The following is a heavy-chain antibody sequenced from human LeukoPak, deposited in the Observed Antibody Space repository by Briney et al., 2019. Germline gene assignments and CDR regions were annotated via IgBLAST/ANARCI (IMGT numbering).Heavy chain of an antibody. Sequence: GGSLRLSCAASEFTFSNYAMNWLRQATGKGLEWVSGISGGGGSTYYADSVKGRFTISRDNSKNTLSLQMDSLRAEDTALYYCAKGSGINHYHWIDPWGQGTLVTVSS. V-gene: IGHV3-23*01. CDR3: AKGSGINHYHWIDP. D-gene: IGHD1-14*01. CDR1: EFTFSNYA. CDR2: ISGGGGST. J-gene: IGHJ5*02.